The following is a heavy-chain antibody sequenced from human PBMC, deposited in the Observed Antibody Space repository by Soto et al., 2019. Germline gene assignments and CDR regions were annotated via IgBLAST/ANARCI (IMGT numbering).Heavy chain of an antibody. Sequence: QVQLVQSGAEVKNPGASVKVSCKASGYTFPSYGITWVRQAPGQGLEWMGWINPSNGVTNYARKLQGRVTMATDKTTSTAYMELRSLRSDETAVYYCARGYYGSATYPGVYFGMDVWGQGTTVTVSS. V-gene: IGHV1-18*01. CDR1: GYTFPSYG. D-gene: IGHD3-10*01. J-gene: IGHJ6*02. CDR2: INPSNGVT. CDR3: ARGYYGSATYPGVYFGMDV.